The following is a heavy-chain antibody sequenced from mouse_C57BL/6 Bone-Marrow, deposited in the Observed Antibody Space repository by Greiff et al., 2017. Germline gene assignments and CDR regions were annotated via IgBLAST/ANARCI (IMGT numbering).Heavy chain of an antibody. Sequence: VQLKQSGPELVKPGASVQMSCKASGYTFTDYNMHWVKQSHGKSLEWIGYINPNNGGTSYNQKFKGKATLTVKQSSSTAYIELRSLTSEDSAVYDCANDLLWLLSYYYAMDYWGQGTSVTVSS. D-gene: IGHD2-2*01. V-gene: IGHV1-22*01. CDR2: INPNNGGT. CDR1: GYTFTDYN. CDR3: ANDLLWLLSYYYAMDY. J-gene: IGHJ4*01.